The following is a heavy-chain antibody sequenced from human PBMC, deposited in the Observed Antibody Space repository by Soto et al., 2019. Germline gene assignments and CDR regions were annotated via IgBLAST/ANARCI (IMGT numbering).Heavy chain of an antibody. CDR1: GGSISSGGYY. V-gene: IGHV4-31*03. D-gene: IGHD3-10*01. Sequence: QVQLQESGPGPVKPSQTLSLTCTVSGGSISSGGYYWSWIRQHPGKGLEWIGYIYYSGSTYYNPSLKSRFTISVDTSKNQFSLKLSSVTAADTAVYYCARDPSGSGSYFDYWGQGTLVTVSS. CDR2: IYYSGST. J-gene: IGHJ4*02. CDR3: ARDPSGSGSYFDY.